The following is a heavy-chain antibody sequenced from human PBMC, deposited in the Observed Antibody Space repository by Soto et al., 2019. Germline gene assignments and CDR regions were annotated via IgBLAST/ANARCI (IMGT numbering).Heavy chain of an antibody. Sequence: QVQRVESGGGVVQPGRSLRLSCAASGFTFSSYGMHWVRQAPGKGLEWVAVISYDGSNKYYADSVKGRFTMYRDNCKNSLYLHTNSLRSQDTALFYCPILVSWGQGTLVTVSS. CDR2: ISYDGSNK. D-gene: IGHD6-6*01. J-gene: IGHJ5*02. CDR1: GFTFSSYG. V-gene: IGHV3-30*03. CDR3: PILVS.